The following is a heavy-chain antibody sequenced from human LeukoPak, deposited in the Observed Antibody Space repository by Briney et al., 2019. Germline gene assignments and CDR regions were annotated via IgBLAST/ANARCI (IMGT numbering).Heavy chain of an antibody. CDR2: INDNGNT. V-gene: IGHV4-34*01. J-gene: IGHJ4*02. CDR1: GGFFSGYY. Sequence: SETLSLTCAVYGGFFSGYYWSWIRQPPGKGLQWIGEINDNGNTNCKPFLKSRVTILVDTFKNQFSVKLSFVTAADTVFFFWQRTEYDILTNSGSGWIFDYWGQGTLVTVSS. D-gene: IGHD3-9*01. CDR3: QRTEYDILTNSGSGWIFDY.